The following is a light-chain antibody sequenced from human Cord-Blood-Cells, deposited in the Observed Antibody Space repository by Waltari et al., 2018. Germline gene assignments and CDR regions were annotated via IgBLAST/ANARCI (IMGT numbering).Light chain of an antibody. J-gene: IGLJ1*01. V-gene: IGLV2-14*01. CDR3: SSYTSSSTLEV. CDR1: SSDVGGYNY. CDR2: GVS. Sequence: QSALTQPASVSGSPGQSLTIPCTGTSSDVGGYNYVSWYQQHPGKAPKLMIYGVSNRPSGVSNRFSGSKSGNTASLTISGLQAEDEADYYCSSYTSSSTLEVFGTGTKVTVL.